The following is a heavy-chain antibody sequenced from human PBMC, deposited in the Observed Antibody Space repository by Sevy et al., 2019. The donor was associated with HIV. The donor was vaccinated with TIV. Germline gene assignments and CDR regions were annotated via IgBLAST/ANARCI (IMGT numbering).Heavy chain of an antibody. V-gene: IGHV3-74*01. CDR3: ARDKIYGMDV. CDR1: GFTFSIFW. J-gene: IGHJ6*02. CDR2: INSDGRST. Sequence: GGSLRLSCTASGFTFSIFWMHWVRQAPGKGLVWVPHINSDGRSTTYADSVKGRFTISTDNAKNTLYLQMNSLRDEDSAVYFCARDKIYGMDVWGQGTTVTVSS.